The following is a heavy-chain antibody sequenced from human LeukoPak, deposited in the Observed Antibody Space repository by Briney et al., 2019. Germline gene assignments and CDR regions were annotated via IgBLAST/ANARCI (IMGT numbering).Heavy chain of an antibody. Sequence: PGGSLRLSCAASGFTFSSYAMSWVRQAPGQGLEGVSAISRSGGSTYYADSVKGRFTISRDNSKNTLYLQMNSLRAEDTAVYYCAKVVKLQYNYWGQGTLVTVSS. CDR3: AKVVKLQYNY. V-gene: IGHV3-23*01. CDR1: GFTFSSYA. CDR2: ISRSGGST. D-gene: IGHD3-16*02. J-gene: IGHJ4*02.